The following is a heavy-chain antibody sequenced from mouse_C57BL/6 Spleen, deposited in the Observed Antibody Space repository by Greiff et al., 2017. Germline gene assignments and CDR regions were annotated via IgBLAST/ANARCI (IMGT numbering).Heavy chain of an antibody. CDR1: GFTFSSYA. J-gene: IGHJ3*01. D-gene: IGHD1-1*01. Sequence: DVMLVESGEGLVKPGGSLKLSCAASGFTFSSYAMSWVRQTPEKRLEWVAYISSGGDYIYYADTVKGRFTLSRDNARNTLYLQMSSLKSEDTAMYYCAREGDYYGSSYRDWGQGTLVTVSA. CDR2: ISSGGDYI. V-gene: IGHV5-9-1*02. CDR3: AREGDYYGSSYRD.